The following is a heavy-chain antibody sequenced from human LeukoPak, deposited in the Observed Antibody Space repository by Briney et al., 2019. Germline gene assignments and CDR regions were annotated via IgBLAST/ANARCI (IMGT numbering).Heavy chain of an antibody. CDR3: ARIYCIIASCLFDC. CDR1: GFTFNIYS. J-gene: IGHJ4*02. Sequence: GGSLRLSCAASGFTFNIYSMSWVRQAPGKGLEWVSAICGSGGSTYFADSVRGRSTLSRDNTKNSQYMQINMIRADDTGHYYCARIYCIIASCLFDCWGQGTLVTVS. D-gene: IGHD2-2*01. CDR2: ICGSGGST. V-gene: IGHV3-23*01.